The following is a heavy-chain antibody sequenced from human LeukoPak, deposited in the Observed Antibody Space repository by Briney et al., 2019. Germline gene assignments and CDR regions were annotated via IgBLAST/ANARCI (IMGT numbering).Heavy chain of an antibody. CDR1: GFTLSSYG. CDR3: ARMGSGSSLSPSRYYYYGMDV. J-gene: IGHJ6*02. D-gene: IGHD1-26*01. V-gene: IGHV3-30*03. CDR2: ISYGGSNK. Sequence: PGGSLRLSCAASGFTLSSYGMHWVRQAPGKGLEWVAVISYGGSNKYYADSVKGRFTISRDNSKNTLYLQMNSLRAEDTAVYYCARMGSGSSLSPSRYYYYGMDVWGQGTTVTVSS.